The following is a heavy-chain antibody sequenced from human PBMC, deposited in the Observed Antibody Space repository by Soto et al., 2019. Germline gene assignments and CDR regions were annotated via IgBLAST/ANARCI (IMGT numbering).Heavy chain of an antibody. V-gene: IGHV3-7*04. Sequence: GGSLRLSCAASGFTFSSYWMSWVRQAPGKGLEWVANIKQDGSEKYYVDSVKGRFTISRDNAKNSLYLQMNSLRAEDTAVYYCAREWRRGYGSYFDYWGQGTLVTVSS. CDR2: IKQDGSEK. J-gene: IGHJ4*02. CDR1: GFTFSSYW. CDR3: AREWRRGYGSYFDY. D-gene: IGHD3-22*01.